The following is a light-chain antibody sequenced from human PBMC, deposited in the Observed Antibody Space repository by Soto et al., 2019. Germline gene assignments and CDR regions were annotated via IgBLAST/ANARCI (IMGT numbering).Light chain of an antibody. J-gene: IGKJ1*01. CDR3: MQRIEFPWT. CDR2: TLS. CDR1: QSLLDSDDGKTY. Sequence: DIVMTQTPLSLPVAPGEPASISCRSSQSLLDSDDGKTYLDWYLQMPGQSPQLLLHTLSFLPSGLPDRFIGIGSRTDFTLKLSRVEAEDVGVYYCMQRIEFPWTFGQGTRVELK. V-gene: IGKV2-40*01.